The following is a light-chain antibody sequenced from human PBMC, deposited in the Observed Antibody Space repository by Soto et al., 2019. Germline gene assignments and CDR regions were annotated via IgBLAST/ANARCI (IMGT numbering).Light chain of an antibody. Sequence: DIQMTQSPSTLSASVGERVTITCRARQNISDSLAWYQQKPGKAPKLLIYEASSLKSGVPSRFSGSRSGTEYTLTIISLQPDDFATYYCQQYNGYWTFGQGTKVEIK. CDR3: QQYNGYWT. CDR1: QNISDS. CDR2: EAS. V-gene: IGKV1-5*03. J-gene: IGKJ1*01.